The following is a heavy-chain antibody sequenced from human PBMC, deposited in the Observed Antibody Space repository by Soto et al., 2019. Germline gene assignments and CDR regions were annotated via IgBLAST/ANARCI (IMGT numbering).Heavy chain of an antibody. CDR2: IPSRGRP. J-gene: IGHJ5*02. V-gene: IGHV4-30-4*01. CDR3: ARDTYSGYDFGL. CDR1: GASVAGGSYY. Sequence: QVQLRESGPGLVKPSQTLSLTCSVCGASVAGGSYYWSWVRQPPGKGLEWIGYIPSRGRPFYNPSLTSRGTISADTSKNQLSLQLTSVTAADTAVYYCARDTYSGYDFGLWGQGTLVTVSS. D-gene: IGHD5-12*01.